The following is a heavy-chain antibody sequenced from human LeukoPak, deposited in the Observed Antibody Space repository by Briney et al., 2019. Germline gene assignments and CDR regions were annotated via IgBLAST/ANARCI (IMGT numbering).Heavy chain of an antibody. D-gene: IGHD6-19*01. J-gene: IGHJ4*02. CDR1: GFTFSSYG. Sequence: GRSLRLSCAASGFTFSSYGMHWVRQAPGKGLEWVAVISYDGSNKYYADSVKGRFTISRDNSKNTLYLQMNSLRAEDTAVYYCAKVSGSGFDYWGQGTLVTVSS. V-gene: IGHV3-30*18. CDR3: AKVSGSGFDY. CDR2: ISYDGSNK.